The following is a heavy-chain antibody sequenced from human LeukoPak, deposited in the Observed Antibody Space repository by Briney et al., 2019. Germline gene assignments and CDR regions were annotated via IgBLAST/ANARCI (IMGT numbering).Heavy chain of an antibody. CDR1: GYTFTGYY. Sequence: GASAKVSCKASGYTFTGYYMHWVRQAPGQGLEWMGIINPSGGSTNYARKFQGRVTMTRDKSTSTVYMEVSSLRSEDTAVYYCARRYYDGMDVWGQGTTVTVSS. J-gene: IGHJ6*02. CDR2: INPSGGST. CDR3: ARRYYDGMDV. V-gene: IGHV1-46*01.